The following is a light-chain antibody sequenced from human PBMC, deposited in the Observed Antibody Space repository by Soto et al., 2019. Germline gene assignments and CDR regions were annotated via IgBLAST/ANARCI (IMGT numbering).Light chain of an antibody. V-gene: IGLV2-14*01. CDR2: DVS. Sequence: QSALTQPASVSWSPGQSITISCTGTSSDVGGYNYVSWYQQHPGKAPKLMIYDVSNRPSGVSNRFSGYKSGNTGSLTISGLQAEDEADYYCSSYTSSSTRVFGGGTKLTV. CDR3: SSYTSSSTRV. CDR1: SSDVGGYNY. J-gene: IGLJ2*01.